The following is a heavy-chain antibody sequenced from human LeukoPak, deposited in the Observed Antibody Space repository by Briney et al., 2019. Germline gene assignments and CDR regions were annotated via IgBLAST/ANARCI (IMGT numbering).Heavy chain of an antibody. J-gene: IGHJ5*02. Sequence: ASVKVSCKASGYSFTDYYIHWVRQAPGQGLEWMGGINPNSGGTNYAQKFQGRVTMTRDTSINTAYMELSRLRSDDTAVYYCARFGPFGVVPLGFDPWGQGTLVTVSS. CDR2: INPNSGGT. CDR1: GYSFTDYY. D-gene: IGHD3-3*01. CDR3: ARFGPFGVVPLGFDP. V-gene: IGHV1-2*02.